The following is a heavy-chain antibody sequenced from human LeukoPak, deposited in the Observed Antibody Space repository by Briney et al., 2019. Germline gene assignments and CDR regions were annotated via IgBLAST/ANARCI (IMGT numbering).Heavy chain of an antibody. J-gene: IGHJ3*02. CDR2: IYYSGST. D-gene: IGHD3-16*01. CDR3: ARGVGPPDAFDI. V-gene: IGHV4-59*01. CDR1: GGSISSYY. Sequence: PSETLSLTXTVSGGSISSYYWSWIRQPPGKGLEWIGYIYYSGSTNYNPSLKSRVTLSVDTSKNQFSLKLTSVTAADTAVYYCARGVGPPDAFDIWGQGTMVTVSS.